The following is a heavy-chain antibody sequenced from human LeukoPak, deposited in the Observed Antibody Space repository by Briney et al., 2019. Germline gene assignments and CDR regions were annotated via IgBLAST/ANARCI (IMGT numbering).Heavy chain of an antibody. Sequence: PAGSPRLSCAASGFTFKNYELNWVRQAPGKGLEWLSYISSSGSTTSYADSVKGRFTISRDNAKNSLYLQVSSLRAGDKAVYYCARVGHIGYDDAFDIWGQGTMVTVSS. J-gene: IGHJ3*02. CDR2: ISSSGSTT. V-gene: IGHV3-48*03. CDR1: GFTFKNYE. D-gene: IGHD5-12*01. CDR3: ARVGHIGYDDAFDI.